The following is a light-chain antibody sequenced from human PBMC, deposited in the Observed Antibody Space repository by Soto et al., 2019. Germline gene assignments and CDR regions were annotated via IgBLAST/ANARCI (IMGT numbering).Light chain of an antibody. Sequence: EIVLTQSPGTLSLSPGERVTLSCRASQRVSSSSLAWFQQKPGQAPRLLIYDASSRATGIPDRFSGSGSGTDFTLTISRLEPEDFAVYYCQQYVSSPPYTFGQGTKLEIK. CDR1: QRVSSSS. CDR3: QQYVSSPPYT. CDR2: DAS. V-gene: IGKV3-20*01. J-gene: IGKJ2*01.